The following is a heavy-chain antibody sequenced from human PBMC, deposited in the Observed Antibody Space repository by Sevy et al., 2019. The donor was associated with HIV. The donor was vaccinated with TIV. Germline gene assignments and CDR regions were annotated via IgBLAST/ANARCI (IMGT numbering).Heavy chain of an antibody. D-gene: IGHD3-3*01. CDR2: ISGSGAST. J-gene: IGHJ6*02. CDR1: GFTFSSYA. Sequence: GGSLRLSCAASGFTFSSYAMSWVRQAPGKGLEWVSAISGSGASTYYADSVKGRFAISRDNSKNTLYLQMNSLRAEDTAVYYCAKRGYYDFWSGKAHYYGMDVWGQGTTVTVSS. V-gene: IGHV3-23*01. CDR3: AKRGYYDFWSGKAHYYGMDV.